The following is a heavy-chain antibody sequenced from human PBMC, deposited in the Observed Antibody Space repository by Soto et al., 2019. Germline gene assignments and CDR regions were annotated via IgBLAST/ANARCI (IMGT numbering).Heavy chain of an antibody. D-gene: IGHD3-16*02. Sequence: EGSLRLSCAASGFTFSSYWMSWVRQAPGKGLEWVANIKQDGSEKYYVDSVKGRFTISRDNAKNSLYLQMNSLRAEDTAVYYCARDHDYVWGSYRYPYFDYWGQGTLVTVSS. V-gene: IGHV3-7*03. CDR3: ARDHDYVWGSYRYPYFDY. J-gene: IGHJ4*02. CDR2: IKQDGSEK. CDR1: GFTFSSYW.